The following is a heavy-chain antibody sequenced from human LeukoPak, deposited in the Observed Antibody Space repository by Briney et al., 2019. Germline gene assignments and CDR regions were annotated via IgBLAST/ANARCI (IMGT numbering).Heavy chain of an antibody. Sequence: GGSLRLSCAASGFIVSNYWMSWVRHAPGKGLEWVANIKQDGSEKYYVDSVRGRFTISRDNAKNSLHLQMHSLRDEDTAVYYCAGRYYDILTGYYPFDYWGQGTLVTVSS. J-gene: IGHJ4*02. CDR2: IKQDGSEK. CDR1: GFIVSNYW. V-gene: IGHV3-7*01. D-gene: IGHD3-9*01. CDR3: AGRYYDILTGYYPFDY.